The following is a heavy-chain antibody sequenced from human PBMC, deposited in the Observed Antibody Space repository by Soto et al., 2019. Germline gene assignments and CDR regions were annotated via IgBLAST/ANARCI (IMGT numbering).Heavy chain of an antibody. CDR1: GFTFTSSA. J-gene: IGHJ4*02. D-gene: IGHD4-17*01. CDR3: AADRSYGDYVSSI. CDR2: IVVGSGNT. Sequence: QMQLVQSGPEVKKPGTSVKVSCKASGFTFTSSAVQWVRQARGQRLEWIGWIVVGSGNTNYAQKFQERVTITRDMSTSTAYMELSSLRSEDTAVYYCAADRSYGDYVSSIWGQGTLVTVSS. V-gene: IGHV1-58*01.